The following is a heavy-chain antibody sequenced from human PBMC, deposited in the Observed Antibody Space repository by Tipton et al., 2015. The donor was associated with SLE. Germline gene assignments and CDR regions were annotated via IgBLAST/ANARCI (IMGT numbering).Heavy chain of an antibody. D-gene: IGHD2-2*01. Sequence: TLSLTCTVSGASISSYSYYWSWIRQPAGKGLEWIGRIYSSGSTTYNPSLKSRVTISVDTSKNQFSLKLSSVTAADTAVYYCARGYQLPLGPYYYYYMDVWGKGTTVTVSS. CDR2: IYSSGST. J-gene: IGHJ6*03. CDR3: ARGYQLPLGPYYYYYMDV. V-gene: IGHV4-61*02. CDR1: GASISSYSYY.